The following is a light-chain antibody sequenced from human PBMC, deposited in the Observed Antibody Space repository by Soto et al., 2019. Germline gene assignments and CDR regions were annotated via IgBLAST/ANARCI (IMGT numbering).Light chain of an antibody. V-gene: IGKV1-5*03. CDR3: QKYTNSPWT. J-gene: IGKJ1*01. Sequence: DIQMTQSPSTLSASVGDRVTITCRASQSISSWLAWYQQKPGKAPKLLIYKASSLESGVPSRFSGSGSGTAFTLTLSSLQPDDFATYYCQKYTNSPWTFGQGTKVEIK. CDR2: KAS. CDR1: QSISSW.